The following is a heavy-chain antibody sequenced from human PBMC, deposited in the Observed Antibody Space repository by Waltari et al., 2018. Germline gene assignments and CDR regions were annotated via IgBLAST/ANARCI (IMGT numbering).Heavy chain of an antibody. J-gene: IGHJ5*02. CDR1: GFTFSSYW. CDR2: IKSDGIST. CDR3: ARRSIRGFFKEGPNWFDP. D-gene: IGHD3-10*01. V-gene: IGHV3-74*01. Sequence: EEQLVESGGGLVQPGGSLRLSCAASGFTFSSYWMHWVRQAPGKGLVWVSRIKSDGISTIYADSVKGRFTISRDNAKNTLYLQMNSLRADDTAVYYCARRSIRGFFKEGPNWFDPWGQGTLVTVSS.